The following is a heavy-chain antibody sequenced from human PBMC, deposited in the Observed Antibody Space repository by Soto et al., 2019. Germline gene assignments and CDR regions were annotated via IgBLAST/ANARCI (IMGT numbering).Heavy chain of an antibody. V-gene: IGHV4-34*01. CDR2: INHSGST. J-gene: IGHJ5*02. D-gene: IGHD1-7*01. Sequence: PSETLSLTCAVYGGSFSGYYWSWIRQPPGKGLEWIGEINHSGSTNYNPSLKSRVTISVDTSKNQFSLKLSSVTAADTAVYYCASRLELQSSYNWFDPWGQGTLVTVSS. CDR3: ASRLELQSSYNWFDP. CDR1: GGSFSGYY.